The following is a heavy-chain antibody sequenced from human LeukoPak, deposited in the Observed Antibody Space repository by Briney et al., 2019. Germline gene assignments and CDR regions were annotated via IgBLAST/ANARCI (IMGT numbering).Heavy chain of an antibody. J-gene: IGHJ6*03. D-gene: IGHD2-2*01. V-gene: IGHV3-7*01. CDR3: AREKEGYCSRTSCYLDYYYYYMDV. CDR2: IKQDGSEK. CDR1: GFTFSRYW. Sequence: GGSLRLSCAASGFTFSRYWMTWVRQAPGKGLEWVANIKQDGSEKYYVDSVKGRSTISRDNAKNSLYLQMNSLRAEDTAVYYCAREKEGYCSRTSCYLDYYYYYMDVWGKGTTVTISS.